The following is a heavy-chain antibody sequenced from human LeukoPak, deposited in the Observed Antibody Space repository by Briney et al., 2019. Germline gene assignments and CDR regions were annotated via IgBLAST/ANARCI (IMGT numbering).Heavy chain of an antibody. D-gene: IGHD6-13*01. V-gene: IGHV1-3*01. CDR3: ARVAAAAEFDY. Sequence: GASVKVSCKASGYTFTSYAMHWVRQAPGQRLEWMGWINAGNGNTKYSQKFQGRVTITRDTCASTAYMELSSLRSEDTAVYYCARVAAAAEFDYWGQGTLVTVSS. J-gene: IGHJ4*02. CDR2: INAGNGNT. CDR1: GYTFTSYA.